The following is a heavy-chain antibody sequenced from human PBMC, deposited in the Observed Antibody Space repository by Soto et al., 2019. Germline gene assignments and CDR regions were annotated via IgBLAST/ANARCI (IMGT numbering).Heavy chain of an antibody. J-gene: IGHJ5*02. D-gene: IGHD3-3*01. V-gene: IGHV1-69*13. CDR2: IIPIFGTA. Sequence: SVKVSCKASGGTFSSYAISWVRQAPGQGLEWMGGIIPIFGTANYAQKFQGRVTITADESTSTAYMELSSLRSEDTAVYYCASFLEVSWWSGSFDPWGQGTLVTVSS. CDR3: ASFLEVSWWSGSFDP. CDR1: GGTFSSYA.